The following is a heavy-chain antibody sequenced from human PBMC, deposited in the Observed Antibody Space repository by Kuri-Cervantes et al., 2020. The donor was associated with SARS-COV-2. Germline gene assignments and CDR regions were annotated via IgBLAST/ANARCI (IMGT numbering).Heavy chain of an antibody. CDR2: IYPGDSDT. J-gene: IGHJ6*03. Sequence: GGSLRLSCKGSGYTFASYWIGWVRQMPGKGLEWMGVIYPGDSDTRYSPSFQGQVTISADKSINTAYLQWTSLKASDTAVYYCARRDVYYYMDVWGKGATVTVSS. V-gene: IGHV5-51*01. CDR1: GYTFASYW. CDR3: ARRDVYYYMDV.